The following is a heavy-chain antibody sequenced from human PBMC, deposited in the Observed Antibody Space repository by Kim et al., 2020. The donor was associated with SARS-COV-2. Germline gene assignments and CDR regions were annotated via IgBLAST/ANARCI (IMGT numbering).Heavy chain of an antibody. V-gene: IGHV3-9*01. CDR1: GFTFDDYA. J-gene: IGHJ6*02. D-gene: IGHD3-10*01. CDR3: AKDMGFGELTDYYYYYGMDV. Sequence: GGSLRLSCAASGFTFDDYAMHWVRQAPGKGLEWVSGISWNSGSIGYADSVKGRFTISRDNAKNSLYLQMNSLRAEDTALYYCAKDMGFGELTDYYYYYGMDVWGQGTTVTVSS. CDR2: ISWNSGSI.